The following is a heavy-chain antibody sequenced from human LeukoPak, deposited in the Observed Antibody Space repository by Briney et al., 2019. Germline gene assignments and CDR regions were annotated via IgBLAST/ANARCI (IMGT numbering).Heavy chain of an antibody. CDR2: LYYSGST. V-gene: IGHV4-59*12. CDR1: GGSISSYY. D-gene: IGHD4-17*01. Sequence: SETLSLTCTVSGGSISSYYWSWIRQPPGKGLEWIGCLYYSGSTNYNPSLTSRVTISVDTSKNQFSLKVSSVTAADTAVYYCARGEDGDYYFQHWGQGTLVTVSS. J-gene: IGHJ1*01. CDR3: ARGEDGDYYFQH.